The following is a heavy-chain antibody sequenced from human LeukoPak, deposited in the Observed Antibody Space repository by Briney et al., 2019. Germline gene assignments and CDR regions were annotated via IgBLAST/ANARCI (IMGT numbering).Heavy chain of an antibody. J-gene: IGHJ4*02. CDR2: INHSGST. CDR3: ARDTIFGADYDYVWGSYRSYFDY. V-gene: IGHV4-34*01. D-gene: IGHD3-16*02. CDR1: GSSINTYY. Sequence: SETLSLTCTVSGSSINTYYWSWIRQPPGKGLEWIGEINHSGSTNYNPSLKSRVTISVDTSKNQFSLKLSSVTAADTAVYYCARDTIFGADYDYVWGSYRSYFDYWGQGTLVTVSS.